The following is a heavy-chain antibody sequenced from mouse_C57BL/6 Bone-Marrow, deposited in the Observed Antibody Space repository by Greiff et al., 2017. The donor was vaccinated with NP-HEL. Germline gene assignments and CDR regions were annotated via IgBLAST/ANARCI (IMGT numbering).Heavy chain of an antibody. CDR3: ARSYSSGFPYYAMDY. D-gene: IGHD3-2*02. J-gene: IGHJ4*01. Sequence: VVEPGASVKISCKSSGYAFSSSWMNWVKQRPGKGLEWIGRIYPGDGDTNYNGKFKGKATLTADKSSSTAYMQLSSLTSEDSAVYFCARSYSSGFPYYAMDYWGQGTSVTVSS. CDR2: IYPGDGDT. CDR1: GYAFSSSW. V-gene: IGHV1-82*01.